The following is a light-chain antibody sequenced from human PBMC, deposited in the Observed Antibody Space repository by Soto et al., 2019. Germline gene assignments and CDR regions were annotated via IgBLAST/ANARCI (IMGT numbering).Light chain of an antibody. J-gene: IGKJ5*01. V-gene: IGKV3D-15*01. CDR1: QYINTR. CDR3: QQYNNWPPIT. Sequence: EIVLTQSPATLSSFPGDRVTLSCRASQYINTRLAWYQHRPGQAPRLLIYQTSIRAAGIPARFSASGTGTEFTLTISSLQSEDFAVYYCQQYNNWPPITFGQGTRLEIK. CDR2: QTS.